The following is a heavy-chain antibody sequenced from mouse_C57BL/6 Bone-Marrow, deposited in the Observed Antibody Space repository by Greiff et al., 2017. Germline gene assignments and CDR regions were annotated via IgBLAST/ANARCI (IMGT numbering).Heavy chain of an antibody. V-gene: IGHV1-64*01. CDR1: GYTFTSYW. CDR2: IHPNSGST. CDR3: ARCPYGRGAMDY. Sequence: QVQLQQPGAELVKPGASVKLSCKASGYTFTSYWMHWVKQRPGQGLEWIGMIHPNSGSTNYNEKFKSKATLTVDKSSSTAYMQLSSLTSEDSAVYYCARCPYGRGAMDYWGQGTSVTVSS. J-gene: IGHJ4*01. D-gene: IGHD2-1*01.